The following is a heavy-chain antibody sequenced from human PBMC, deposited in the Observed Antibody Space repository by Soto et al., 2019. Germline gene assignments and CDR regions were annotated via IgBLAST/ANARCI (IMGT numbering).Heavy chain of an antibody. CDR1: GGSISGHY. CDR3: ARVGSSGWSPDY. J-gene: IGHJ4*02. D-gene: IGHD6-19*01. V-gene: IGHV4-59*11. Sequence: SETLSRTGTVSGGSISGHYSVWIRQSPGKGLEWIGHIFYSGSTNYNPSLKSRVTLSADTSKNQFSLRLSSVTAADTAVYYCARVGSSGWSPDYWGQGILVTVSS. CDR2: IFYSGST.